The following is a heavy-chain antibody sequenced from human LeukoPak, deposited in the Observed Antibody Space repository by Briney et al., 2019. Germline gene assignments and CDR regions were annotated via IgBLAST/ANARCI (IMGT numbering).Heavy chain of an antibody. V-gene: IGHV1-69*06. CDR2: IIPIFGAA. CDR3: ARTVVVTAEHAFDI. J-gene: IGHJ3*02. Sequence: ASVKVSCKAPGGTFSSYTLSWVRQAPGQGLEWMGGIIPIFGAANYAQKFQDRVTITADKSTSTAYMELSSLRSEDTAVYYCARTVVVTAEHAFDIWGQGTMVTVSS. D-gene: IGHD2-21*02. CDR1: GGTFSSYT.